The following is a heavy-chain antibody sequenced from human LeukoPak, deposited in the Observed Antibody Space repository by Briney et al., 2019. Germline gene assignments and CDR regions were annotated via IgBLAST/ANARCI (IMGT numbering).Heavy chain of an antibody. J-gene: IGHJ5*02. V-gene: IGHV3-74*01. CDR3: ARDDAGYSYDPRGWCDP. CDR2: INSDGSST. Sequence: PGGSLRLSCAASGFTFSSYWMHWVRQAPGKGLMWVSRINSDGSSTSYADSVKGRFTISRDNAKNTLYLQMNSLRAEDTAVYYCARDDAGYSYDPRGWCDPWGQGTLVTVSS. CDR1: GFTFSSYW. D-gene: IGHD5-18*01.